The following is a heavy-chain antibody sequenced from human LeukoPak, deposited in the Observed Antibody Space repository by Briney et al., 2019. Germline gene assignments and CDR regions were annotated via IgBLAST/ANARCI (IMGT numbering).Heavy chain of an antibody. D-gene: IGHD6-6*01. V-gene: IGHV1-2*06. J-gene: IGHJ4*02. CDR2: INPNSGGT. Sequence: ASVKVSRKASGYTFTGYYMHWVRQAPGQGLEWMGRINPNSGGTNYAQKFQGRVTMTRDTSISTAYMELSRLRSDDTAVYYCAIISSSPGYFDYWGQGTLVTVSS. CDR3: AIISSSPGYFDY. CDR1: GYTFTGYY.